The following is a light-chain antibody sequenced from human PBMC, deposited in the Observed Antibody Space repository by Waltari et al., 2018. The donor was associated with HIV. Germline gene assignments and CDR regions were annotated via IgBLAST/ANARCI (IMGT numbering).Light chain of an antibody. CDR1: PRVLYSSNNKNY. CDR2: WAS. V-gene: IGKV4-1*01. CDR3: QQYYSTPLT. Sequence: DIVMTQSPDSLAVSLGERATINCKSSPRVLYSSNNKNYLAWYQQKPGQPPKLLIYWASTRESGVPDRFSGSGSGTDFTLTISSLQAEDVAVYYCQQYYSTPLTFGGGTKVEIK. J-gene: IGKJ4*01.